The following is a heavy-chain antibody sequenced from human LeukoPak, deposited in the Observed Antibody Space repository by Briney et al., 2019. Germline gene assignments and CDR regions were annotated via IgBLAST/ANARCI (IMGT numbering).Heavy chain of an antibody. V-gene: IGHV4-39*02. J-gene: IGHJ4*02. Sequence: SGTLSLTCTVSGGLFTSSSHYWGWLRQPPGKGLEWIGSIYFTGSSYYNPSLKSRITMSVDTFKQHFSLKLSSMTAGDTAVYYCAADGYSSTFDFRGQGTLVTVSS. D-gene: IGHD5-24*01. CDR2: IYFTGSS. CDR3: AADGYSSTFDF. CDR1: GGLFTSSSHY.